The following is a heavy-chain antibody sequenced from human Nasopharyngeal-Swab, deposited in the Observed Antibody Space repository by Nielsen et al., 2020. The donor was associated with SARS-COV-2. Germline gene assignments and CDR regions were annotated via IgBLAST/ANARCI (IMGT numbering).Heavy chain of an antibody. Sequence: GSLRLSCAASGFTFSTYNMHWARQAPGKGLEWVSSISGRTTYIYYADSMKGRFTISRDNAKNSLYLQMSSLRAEDTAIYYCARGGQQPLWGQGTLVTVSS. CDR1: GFTFSTYN. CDR2: ISGRTTYI. J-gene: IGHJ4*02. V-gene: IGHV3-21*01. CDR3: ARGGQQPL. D-gene: IGHD6-13*01.